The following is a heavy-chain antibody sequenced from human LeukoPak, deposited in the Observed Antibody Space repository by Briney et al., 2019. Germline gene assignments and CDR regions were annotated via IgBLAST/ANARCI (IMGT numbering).Heavy chain of an antibody. V-gene: IGHV4-59*01. CDR1: GGSISSYY. D-gene: IGHD3-22*01. Sequence: SETLSLTCTVSGGSISSYYWSWIRQPPGKGLEWIGYIYYSGSTNYNPSLKSRVTISVDTSKNQFSLKLSSVTAADTAVYYCARGRHSSGYYGAFDIWGQGTMVTVSS. CDR3: ARGRHSSGYYGAFDI. CDR2: IYYSGST. J-gene: IGHJ3*02.